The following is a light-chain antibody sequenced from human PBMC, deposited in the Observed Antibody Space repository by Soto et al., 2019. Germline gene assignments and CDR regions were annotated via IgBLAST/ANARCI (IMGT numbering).Light chain of an antibody. V-gene: IGLV2-14*03. CDR2: NVS. CDR1: SRDVGGYNS. J-gene: IGLJ1*01. Sequence: QSVLTQPASVSGSPGQSITISCTGTSRDVGGYNSVSWYQHHPGKAPKLMIYNVSNRPSGVSSRCSGSTSGNTASLTISGLQAEYEADYYCSSYTTSSTYVFATGTKLTVL. CDR3: SSYTTSSTYV.